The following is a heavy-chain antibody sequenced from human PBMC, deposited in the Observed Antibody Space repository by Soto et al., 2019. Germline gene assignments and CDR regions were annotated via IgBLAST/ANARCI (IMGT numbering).Heavy chain of an antibody. CDR2: INPNSGGT. CDR1: GYTFTGYY. Sequence: ASVEVSCKASGYTFTGYYMHWVRQAPGQGLEWMGWINPNSGGTNYAQKFQGRVTMTRDTSISTAYMELSRLRSDDTAVYYCASGPVPAAFFGDLVYWGPGTMVTFSS. D-gene: IGHD2-2*01. J-gene: IGHJ4*02. CDR3: ASGPVPAAFFGDLVY. V-gene: IGHV1-2*02.